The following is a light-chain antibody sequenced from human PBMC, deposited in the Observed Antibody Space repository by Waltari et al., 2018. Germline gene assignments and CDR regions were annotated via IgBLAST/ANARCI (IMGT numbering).Light chain of an antibody. Sequence: DIVLTQSPGTLSLSPGERATLSFRASQGVGKYLAWYQQRPLQAPRLLLYPTSIRATGIPDRFSGSGCGTDFSLAISRLEPEDFAVYYCQKEDFLPATFGQGTTVEIK. CDR2: PTS. J-gene: IGKJ1*01. CDR3: QKEDFLPAT. CDR1: QGVGKY. V-gene: IGKV3-20*01.